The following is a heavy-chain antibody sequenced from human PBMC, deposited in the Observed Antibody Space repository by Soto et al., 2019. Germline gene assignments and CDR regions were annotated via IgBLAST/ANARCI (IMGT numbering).Heavy chain of an antibody. J-gene: IGHJ3*02. V-gene: IGHV4-34*01. CDR1: GGSFSGYY. CDR3: ARGPLSSWYPHAFDI. CDR2: INHSGST. Sequence: SETLSLTCAVYGGSFSGYYWSWIRQPPGKGLEWVGEINHSGSTNYNPSLKSRVTISVDTSKNQFSLKRSSVTAADTAVYYCARGPLSSWYPHAFDIWGQGTMVTVSS. D-gene: IGHD6-13*01.